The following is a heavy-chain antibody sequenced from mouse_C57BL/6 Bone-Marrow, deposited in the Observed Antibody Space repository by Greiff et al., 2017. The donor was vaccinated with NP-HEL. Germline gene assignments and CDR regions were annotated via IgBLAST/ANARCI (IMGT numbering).Heavy chain of an antibody. D-gene: IGHD2-4*01. V-gene: IGHV1-4*01. J-gene: IGHJ4*01. CDR1: GYTFTSYT. CDR2: INPSSGYT. Sequence: QVQLQQSGAELARPGASVKMSCKASGYTFTSYTMHWVKQRPGQGLEWIGYINPSSGYTKYNQKFKDKATLTADKSSSTAYMQLSSLTSEDSAVYYCARSRLEGNYYYAMDYWGQGTSVTVSS. CDR3: ARSRLEGNYYYAMDY.